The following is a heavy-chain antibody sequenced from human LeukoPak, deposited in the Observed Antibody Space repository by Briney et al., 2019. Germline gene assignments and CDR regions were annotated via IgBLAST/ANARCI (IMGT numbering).Heavy chain of an antibody. D-gene: IGHD1-14*01. Sequence: PGGSLRLSCAASGFTFSNSAMSWVRQAPGKGLEWVSTMSGSGGSTSYADSVKGRFTISRDNAKNSLYLQMNSLRDEDTAVYYCARDLTLSYWGQGTLVTVSS. CDR1: GFTFSNSA. CDR2: MSGSGGST. CDR3: ARDLTLSY. J-gene: IGHJ4*02. V-gene: IGHV3-23*01.